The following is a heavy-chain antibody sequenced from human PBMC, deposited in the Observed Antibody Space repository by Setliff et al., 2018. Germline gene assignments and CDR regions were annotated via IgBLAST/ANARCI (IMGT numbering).Heavy chain of an antibody. V-gene: IGHV3-23*01. Sequence: GGSLRLSCVASGSSFRSYAMSWVRQAPGKGLEWVSTLSGSGVSTYYLDSVKGRFAISRDNARNSLYLQMNSLRVEDTAVYYCARDGYPGTSWGQGTLVTVSS. CDR1: GSSFRSYA. CDR3: ARDGYPGTS. CDR2: LSGSGVST. J-gene: IGHJ5*02. D-gene: IGHD2-2*03.